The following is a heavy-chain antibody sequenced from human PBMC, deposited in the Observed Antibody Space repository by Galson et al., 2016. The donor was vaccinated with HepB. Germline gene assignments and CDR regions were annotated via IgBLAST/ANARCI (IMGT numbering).Heavy chain of an antibody. Sequence: SVKVSCKADGYTFTNYAMHWVRQAPGQRLEWMGWINAVNGDTKYSQNFQGRATIARDTSASTAHMELSSLRSEDTAVYYCARGDSSSWYFGRSFDYWGQGTLVTVSS. D-gene: IGHD6-13*01. CDR2: INAVNGDT. CDR1: GYTFTNYA. CDR3: ARGDSSSWYFGRSFDY. J-gene: IGHJ4*02. V-gene: IGHV1-3*01.